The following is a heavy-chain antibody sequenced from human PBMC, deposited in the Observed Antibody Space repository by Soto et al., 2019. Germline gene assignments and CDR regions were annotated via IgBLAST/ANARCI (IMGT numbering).Heavy chain of an antibody. V-gene: IGHV3-15*01. CDR3: TTGIYYDILTGYHNVAY. CDR2: IKSKTDGGTA. CDR1: GFNLSDPW. J-gene: IGHJ4*02. Sequence: LRLSCVASGFNLSDPWMTWVRQAAGKGLEWVGRIKSKTDGGTADYAAPVKGRATISRDDSKNTVYLQMNSLKTEDTAVYYCTTGIYYDILTGYHNVAYWGQGALVTVSS. D-gene: IGHD3-9*01.